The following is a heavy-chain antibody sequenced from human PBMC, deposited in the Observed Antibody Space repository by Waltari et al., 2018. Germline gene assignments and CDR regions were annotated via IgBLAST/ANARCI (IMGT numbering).Heavy chain of an antibody. J-gene: IGHJ4*02. Sequence: QVQLQESGPGLVKPSETLSLTCTVSGGSTRSYYWSWIRPPPGKGLEWIGELYYSGSTNYNPSLKSRVTISVDTSKNQFSLKLSAVTAADTAVYYCARAIGGPYYDFWSGTPFDYWGQGTLVTVSS. D-gene: IGHD3-3*01. CDR1: GGSTRSYY. CDR3: ARAIGGPYYDFWSGTPFDY. CDR2: LYYSGST. V-gene: IGHV4-59*01.